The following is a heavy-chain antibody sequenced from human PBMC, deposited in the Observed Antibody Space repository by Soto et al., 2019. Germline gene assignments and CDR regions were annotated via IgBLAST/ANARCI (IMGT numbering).Heavy chain of an antibody. D-gene: IGHD3-22*01. CDR2: IYYSGST. J-gene: IGHJ6*02. CDR3: ARLRDRSGTASIYNGMDV. Sequence: ASETLSLTCRVSGVSLTSHYWTWIRQSPGKGLEWIGYIYYSGSTNYSPSLKSRLTMSIDTPSNQFSLNLSSVTAADTAIYYSARLRDRSGTASIYNGMDVWGPGTMVTVSS. V-gene: IGHV4-59*11. CDR1: GVSLTSHY.